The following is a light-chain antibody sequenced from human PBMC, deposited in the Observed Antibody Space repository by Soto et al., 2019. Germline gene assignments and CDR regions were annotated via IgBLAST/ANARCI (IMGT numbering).Light chain of an antibody. Sequence: QSALTQPASVSGSPGQSITISCTGTSSDVGGYNYVSWYQQHPGKAPKLMIYDVSNRPSGVSNRFSGSKSGNTASLTISGLRAEDENDYYCCSYTCSSTYVLFGGGTKLTVL. CDR1: SSDVGGYNY. CDR3: CSYTCSSTYVL. V-gene: IGLV2-14*01. J-gene: IGLJ2*01. CDR2: DVS.